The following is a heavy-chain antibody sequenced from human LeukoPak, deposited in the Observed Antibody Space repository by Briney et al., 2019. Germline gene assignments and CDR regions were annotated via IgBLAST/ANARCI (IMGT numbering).Heavy chain of an antibody. CDR2: IIPIFGTA. Sequence: GASVKVSRKASGGTFSSYAISWVRQAPRQGLEWMGGIIPIFGTANYAQKFQGRVTITADKSTSTAYMELSSLRSEDTAVYYCASTKTGYSSSWSPDGAFDIWGQGTMVTVSS. V-gene: IGHV1-69*06. J-gene: IGHJ3*02. CDR3: ASTKTGYSSSWSPDGAFDI. D-gene: IGHD6-13*01. CDR1: GGTFSSYA.